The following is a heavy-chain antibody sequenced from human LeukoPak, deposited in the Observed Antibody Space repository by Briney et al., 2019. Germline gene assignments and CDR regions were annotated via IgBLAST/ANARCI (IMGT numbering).Heavy chain of an antibody. V-gene: IGHV1-24*01. CDR1: GHTLTELS. CDR2: FDPEDGET. D-gene: IGHD2-2*01. J-gene: IGHJ3*02. Sequence: GASVKVSCKVSGHTLTELSMHWVRQAPGKGLEWMGGFDPEDGETIYAQKFQGRVTMTEDTSTDTAYMELSSLRSEDTAVYYCATLGGEYQLPRRIAFDIWGQGTMVTVSS. CDR3: ATLGGEYQLPRRIAFDI.